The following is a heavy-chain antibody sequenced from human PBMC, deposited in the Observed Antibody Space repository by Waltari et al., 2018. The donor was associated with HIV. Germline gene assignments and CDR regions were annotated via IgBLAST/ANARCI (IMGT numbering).Heavy chain of an antibody. D-gene: IGHD6-13*01. Sequence: EVQLVESGGGLVQPGGSLRRSCASSGFALRSSVMRWVRQAPGKGLEWVSTISGSDGNTYYPDSVQGRFTISRDNSKNTLFLQLNSLRAEDTAVYYCAILIAAAGDFDYWGQGTLVTVSS. CDR3: AILIAAAGDFDY. V-gene: IGHV3-23*04. J-gene: IGHJ4*02. CDR2: ISGSDGNT. CDR1: GFALRSSV.